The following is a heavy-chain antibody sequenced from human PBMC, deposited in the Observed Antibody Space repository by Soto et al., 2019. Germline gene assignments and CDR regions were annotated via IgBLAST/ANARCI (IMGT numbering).Heavy chain of an antibody. CDR1: GFSLRSPGMC. CDR3: ARMEAYYDILTGYLPEAAYYYYGMDV. J-gene: IGHJ6*02. D-gene: IGHD3-9*01. Sequence: SGPTLVNPTQTLTLTCTFSGFSLRSPGMCVSWIRQPPGKALEWLARIEWDEDKYFSASLKTRLTISKGTSKNQVVLTMTNMDPVDTATYYCARMEAYYDILTGYLPEAAYYYYGMDVWGQGTTVTVSS. CDR2: IEWDEDK. V-gene: IGHV2-70*11.